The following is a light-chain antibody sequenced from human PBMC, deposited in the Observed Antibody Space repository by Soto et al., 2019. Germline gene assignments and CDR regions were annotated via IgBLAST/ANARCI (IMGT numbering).Light chain of an antibody. V-gene: IGLV2-23*01. CDR2: EGS. CDR3: CSYAGSSTYV. J-gene: IGLJ1*01. CDR1: SSDVGSYNL. Sequence: QSVLTQPASVSGSPGQSITISCTGTSSDVGSYNLVSWYQQHPGKAPKLMLYEGSKRPSGVSNRFSGSKSGNTASLTISGLLAEDEADYYCCSYAGSSTYVFGTGTKVTDL.